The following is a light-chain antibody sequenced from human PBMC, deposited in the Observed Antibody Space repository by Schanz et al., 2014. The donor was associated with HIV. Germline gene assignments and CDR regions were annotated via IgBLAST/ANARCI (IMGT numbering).Light chain of an antibody. Sequence: QSVLAQPPSVSGAPGQRVTISCTGTRSNIGTGFDVHWYQLLPGTAPTLLIFDNTNRPSGVPARFSGSKSGSSASLVISGLQSEDEADYFCAAWDDSLSGVLFGGGTKLTVL. CDR2: DNT. CDR3: AAWDDSLSGVL. V-gene: IGLV1-40*01. CDR1: RSNIGTGFD. J-gene: IGLJ2*01.